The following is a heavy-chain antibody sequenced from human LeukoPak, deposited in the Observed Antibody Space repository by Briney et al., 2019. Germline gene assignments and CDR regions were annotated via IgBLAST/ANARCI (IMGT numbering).Heavy chain of an antibody. CDR1: GDSFSDYY. V-gene: IGHV4-59*01. CDR2: IYFRGST. Sequence: SETLSLACSFSGDSFSDYYWTWIRRPPGGRLEWIGHIYFRGSTKYNPSPNNRVSISVDTSKNQVYLTLSSVTADDTAVYYCARAMRWTSGPVELGWFDRWGQGTLVIVSS. J-gene: IGHJ5*02. CDR3: ARAMRWTSGPVELGWFDR. D-gene: IGHD1-1*01.